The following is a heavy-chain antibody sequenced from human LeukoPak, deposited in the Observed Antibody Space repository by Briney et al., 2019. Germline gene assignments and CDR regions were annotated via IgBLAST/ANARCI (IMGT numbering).Heavy chain of an antibody. D-gene: IGHD1-1*01. Sequence: GGSLRLSCAASGFTFISYAMTWVRQAPGKGLEWVSTISGSGDNTYYADSVKGRFSISRDNSKNTLYLQMYSLRAEDTAVYYCAKAGTGTNMIFDYWGQGTLVTVSS. J-gene: IGHJ4*02. CDR2: ISGSGDNT. CDR3: AKAGTGTNMIFDY. V-gene: IGHV3-23*01. CDR1: GFTFISYA.